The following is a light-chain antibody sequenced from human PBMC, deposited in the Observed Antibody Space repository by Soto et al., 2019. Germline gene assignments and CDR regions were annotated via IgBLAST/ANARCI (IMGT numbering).Light chain of an antibody. CDR1: SSDVGRYNY. J-gene: IGLJ3*02. V-gene: IGLV2-11*01. Sequence: QSALTQPRSVSGSPGQSVTISCTGTSSDVGRYNYVSWYQQHPGKAPKLMISDVSKRPSGVPDRFSGSKSGNTASLTISGLQAEDEADYYCCSSAGTYTSVFGGGTKLTVL. CDR2: DVS. CDR3: CSSAGTYTSV.